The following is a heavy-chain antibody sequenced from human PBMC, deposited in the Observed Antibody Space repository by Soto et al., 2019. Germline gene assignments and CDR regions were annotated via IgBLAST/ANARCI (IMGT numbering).Heavy chain of an antibody. CDR3: ARGSIAVAGRNQLHY. CDR2: INAANGHT. D-gene: IGHD6-19*01. CDR1: GYFFTSYA. J-gene: IGHJ4*02. V-gene: IGHV1-3*01. Sequence: ASVKVSCKASGYFFTSYAIHWVRQAPGPRLEWLGWINAANGHTKYSQNFQGRVIITRDTSANTVYMEVSSLKSGDTAVYYCARGSIAVAGRNQLHYWGQGTRVTVYS.